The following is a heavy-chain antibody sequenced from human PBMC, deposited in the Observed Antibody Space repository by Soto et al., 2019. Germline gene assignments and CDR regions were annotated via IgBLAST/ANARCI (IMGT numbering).Heavy chain of an antibody. D-gene: IGHD2-15*01. Sequence: GALRLSCAASGFTFSDYAMSWVRQAPGKGLEWVSAIGTRDDIFYADSVKGRFIISRDNSKNTLFLQMNSLRVEDTAVYYCARDLGELLEYNWFDPWGQGTLVTVSS. CDR3: ARDLGELLEYNWFDP. V-gene: IGHV3-23*01. CDR2: IGTRDDI. CDR1: GFTFSDYA. J-gene: IGHJ5*02.